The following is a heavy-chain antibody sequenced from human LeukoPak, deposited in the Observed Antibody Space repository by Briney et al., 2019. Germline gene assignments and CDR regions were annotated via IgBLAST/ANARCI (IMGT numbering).Heavy chain of an antibody. CDR3: AREGGAHYGSGGYRQPYFFDY. V-gene: IGHV3-30*04. CDR1: GFTFSSYA. CDR2: ISYDGNNK. J-gene: IGHJ4*02. Sequence: TGGSLRLSCAASGFTFSSYAMHWVRQAPGKGLEWVAVISYDGNNKYYADSVKGRFTISRDNSKNTLYLQMNSLKTEDTAVYYCAREGGAHYGSGGYRQPYFFDYWGQGTLVTVSS. D-gene: IGHD3-10*01.